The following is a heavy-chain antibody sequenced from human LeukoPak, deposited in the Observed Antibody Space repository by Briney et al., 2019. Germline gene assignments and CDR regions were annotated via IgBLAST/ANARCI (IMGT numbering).Heavy chain of an antibody. V-gene: IGHV3-66*01. Sequence: QTGGSLRLSCAASGFTVSSNYMSWVRQAPGKGLEWVSVIYSGGSTYYADSVKGRFTISRDNSKNTLYLQMNSLRAEDTAVYYCARAGGVSRGAFDIWGQGTMVTVSS. D-gene: IGHD3-10*01. CDR2: IYSGGST. J-gene: IGHJ3*02. CDR1: GFTVSSNY. CDR3: ARAGGVSRGAFDI.